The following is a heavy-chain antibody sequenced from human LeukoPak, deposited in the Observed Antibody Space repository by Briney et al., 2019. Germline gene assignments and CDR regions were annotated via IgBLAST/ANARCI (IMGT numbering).Heavy chain of an antibody. J-gene: IGHJ3*02. Sequence: GGSLRLSCAASGFTVSSNYMSWVRQAPGKGLEWVANIKQDGSEKYYVDSVKGRFTISRDNAKNSLYLQMNSLRAEDTAVYYCARWAYDFWSGLAAFDIWGQGTMVTVSS. V-gene: IGHV3-7*01. CDR2: IKQDGSEK. CDR3: ARWAYDFWSGLAAFDI. CDR1: GFTVSSNY. D-gene: IGHD3-3*01.